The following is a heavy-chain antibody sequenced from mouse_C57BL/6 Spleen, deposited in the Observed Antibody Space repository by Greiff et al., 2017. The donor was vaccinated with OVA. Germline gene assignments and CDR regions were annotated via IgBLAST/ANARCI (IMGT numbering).Heavy chain of an antibody. J-gene: IGHJ4*01. D-gene: IGHD6-5*01. V-gene: IGHV1-82*01. CDR3: APIRYYAMDY. Sequence: QVQLKESGPELVKPGASVKISCKASGYAFSSSWMNWVKQRPGKGLEWIGRIYPGDGDTNYNGKFKGKATLTADKSSSTAYMQLSSLTSEDSAVYFCAPIRYYAMDYWGQGTSDTVSS. CDR2: IYPGDGDT. CDR1: GYAFSSSW.